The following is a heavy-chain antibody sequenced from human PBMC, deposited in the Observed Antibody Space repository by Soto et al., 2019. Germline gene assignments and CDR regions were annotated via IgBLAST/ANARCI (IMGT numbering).Heavy chain of an antibody. D-gene: IGHD3-9*01. V-gene: IGHV1-18*01. Sequence: ASVKVSCKASGYTFTSYGISWVRQAPGQGLEWMGWISAYNGNTNYAQKLQGRVTMTTDTSTSTAYMELRSLRSCDTAVYYCARGLEDYDILTGYYKGFFDYWGQGTLVTVSS. CDR3: ARGLEDYDILTGYYKGFFDY. CDR1: GYTFTSYG. CDR2: ISAYNGNT. J-gene: IGHJ4*02.